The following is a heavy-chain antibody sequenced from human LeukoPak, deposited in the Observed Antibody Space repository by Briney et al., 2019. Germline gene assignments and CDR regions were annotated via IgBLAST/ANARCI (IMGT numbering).Heavy chain of an antibody. CDR1: GGTFSSYA. J-gene: IGHJ4*02. D-gene: IGHD4-11*01. V-gene: IGHV1-69*13. CDR3: ARDSAGTTGIYSYYFDY. Sequence: SVKVSCKASGGTFSSYAISWVRQAPGQGLEWMGGIIPIFGTANYAQKFQGRVTITADESTSTAYMELSSLRSEDTAVYYCARDSAGTTGIYSYYFDYWGQGTLVTVSS. CDR2: IIPIFGTA.